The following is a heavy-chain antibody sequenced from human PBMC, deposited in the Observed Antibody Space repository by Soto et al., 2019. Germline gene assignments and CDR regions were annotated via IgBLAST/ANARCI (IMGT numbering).Heavy chain of an antibody. J-gene: IGHJ6*02. CDR1: GYSFTSYW. Sequence: VESLKISCKGSGYSFTSYWIGWVRQMPGKGLEWMGIIYPGDSGTRYSPSFQGQVTISADKSISTAYLQWSSLKASDTAMYYCASFRSVYYYGMDVWGQGTTVTVS. CDR2: IYPGDSGT. CDR3: ASFRSVYYYGMDV. V-gene: IGHV5-51*01.